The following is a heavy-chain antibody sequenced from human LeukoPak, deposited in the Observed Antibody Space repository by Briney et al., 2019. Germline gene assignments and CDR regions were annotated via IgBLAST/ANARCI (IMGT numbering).Heavy chain of an antibody. J-gene: IGHJ4*02. V-gene: IGHV3-11*01. Sequence: GGSLRLSCAASGFTFSDHYMSWIRQAPGKGLEWVSYISSSGSTIYYADSVKGRFTISRDNAKNSLYLQMNSLRAEDTAVYYCASGSYITTIDYWGQGTLVTVSS. CDR2: ISSSGSTI. CDR3: ASGSYITTIDY. CDR1: GFTFSDHY. D-gene: IGHD1-26*01.